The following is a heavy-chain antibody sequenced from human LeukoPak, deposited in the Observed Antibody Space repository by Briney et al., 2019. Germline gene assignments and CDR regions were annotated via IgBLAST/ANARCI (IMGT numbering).Heavy chain of an antibody. D-gene: IGHD4-17*01. CDR1: GFTFSDYY. J-gene: IGHJ3*02. V-gene: IGHV3-11*01. Sequence: PGGSLRLSCAASGFTFSDYYMSWIRQAPGKGLEWVSYISSSGSTIYYADSVKGRFTISRDNAKNSLYLQMNSLRGEDTALYFCAKGNKPTTTVILGDAFDIWGQGTMVTVFS. CDR2: ISSSGSTI. CDR3: AKGNKPTTTVILGDAFDI.